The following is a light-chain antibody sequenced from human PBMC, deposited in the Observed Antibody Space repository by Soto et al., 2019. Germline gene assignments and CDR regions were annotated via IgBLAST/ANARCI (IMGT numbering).Light chain of an antibody. Sequence: QSVLTQPPSASGTPGQRVTISCSGRSSNIGSNTVNWYRQLPGTAPKLVIYNDNQRPSGVPDRFSGSRSGTSASLAISGLQSEDEADYYCGAWDDNLNGPSGLFGGGTKVTVL. CDR3: GAWDDNLNGPSGL. V-gene: IGLV1-44*01. J-gene: IGLJ3*02. CDR1: SSNIGSNT. CDR2: NDN.